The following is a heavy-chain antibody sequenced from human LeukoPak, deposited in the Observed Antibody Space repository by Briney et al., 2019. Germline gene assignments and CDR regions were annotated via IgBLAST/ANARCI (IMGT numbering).Heavy chain of an antibody. J-gene: IGHJ4*02. CDR3: ANSHKNAPGVY. CDR2: ISISGDIT. CDR1: GLTLSCCA. V-gene: IGHV3-23*01. D-gene: IGHD6-6*01. Sequence: GGSLRLSCAASGLTLSCCAMTWVRQAPGKGLEWVSSISISGDITNYTDSVKGRFTISRDDSKNTLYLQMNSLRVEDTAVYYCANSHKNAPGVYWGQGTLVTVPS.